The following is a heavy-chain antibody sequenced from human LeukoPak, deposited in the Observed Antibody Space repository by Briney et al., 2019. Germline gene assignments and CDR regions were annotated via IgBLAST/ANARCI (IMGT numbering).Heavy chain of an antibody. CDR1: GYTFTSYG. CDR3: ARVQGSSGRDAFDI. Sequence: ASVKVSCKASGYTFTSYGISWVRQAPGQGLEWMGWISAYNGNTNYAQKLQGRVTMTTDTSTSTACMELRSLRSDDTAVYYCARVQGSSGRDAFDIWGQGTMVTVSS. V-gene: IGHV1-18*01. J-gene: IGHJ3*02. CDR2: ISAYNGNT. D-gene: IGHD3-22*01.